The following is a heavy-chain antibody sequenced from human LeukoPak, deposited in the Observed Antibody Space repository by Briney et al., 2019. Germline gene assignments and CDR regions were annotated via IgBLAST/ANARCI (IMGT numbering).Heavy chain of an antibody. CDR2: IYYSGST. Sequence: PSETLSLTXTVSGGSISSYYWSWIRQPPGKGLEWIGYIYYSGSTNYNPSLKSRVTISVDTYKNKSPLQLSTVPAADTPVFYCWRHTYCSGGSCYFDPWGQGTLVTVSS. V-gene: IGHV4-59*08. CDR3: WRHTYCSGGSCYFDP. CDR1: GGSISSYY. D-gene: IGHD2-15*01. J-gene: IGHJ5*02.